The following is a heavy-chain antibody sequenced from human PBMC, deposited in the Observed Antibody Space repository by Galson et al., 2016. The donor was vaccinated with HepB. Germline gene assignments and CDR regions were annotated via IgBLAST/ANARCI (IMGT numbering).Heavy chain of an antibody. J-gene: IGHJ4*02. CDR3: ARGMARATNF. Sequence: SLRLSCAGSGFPFSDYYMGWIRQAPGKGPEWVAYISTSDDYSAYADSVKGRFTISRDNANNSVSLQMNSLGVDDTGIYYCARGMARATNFWGQGTPVIVSS. D-gene: IGHD1/OR15-1a*01. CDR2: ISTSDDYS. V-gene: IGHV3-11*06. CDR1: GFPFSDYY.